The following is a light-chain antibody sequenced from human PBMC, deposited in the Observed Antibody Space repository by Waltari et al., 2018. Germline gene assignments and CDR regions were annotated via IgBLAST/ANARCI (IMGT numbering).Light chain of an antibody. V-gene: IGKV4-1*01. CDR3: QQYLRAPRT. J-gene: IGKJ2*02. CDR1: QSLLYDIDNKDH. CDR2: WAS. Sequence: DIVMTQSPDSLAVSLGERATINCKSSQSLLYDIDNKDHLAWYQQKTGHPPKLLIHWASTRESGVPDRFSGSGSGTDFTLTISSLQADDVAVYYCQQYLRAPRTFAQGTGLEIK.